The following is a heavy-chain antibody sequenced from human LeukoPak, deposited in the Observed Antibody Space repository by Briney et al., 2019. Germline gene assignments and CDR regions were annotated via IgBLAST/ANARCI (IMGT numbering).Heavy chain of an antibody. D-gene: IGHD6-19*01. Sequence: GGSLTLSCAASGFTFSSYSMNWVRQAPGKGLEWVSSISSSSSYIYYADSVKGRFTIPRDNAKNSLYLQMNSLRAEDTAVYYCARGIAVAGTRDAFDLWGQGTMVTVSS. CDR3: ARGIAVAGTRDAFDL. V-gene: IGHV3-21*01. J-gene: IGHJ3*01. CDR1: GFTFSSYS. CDR2: ISSSSSYI.